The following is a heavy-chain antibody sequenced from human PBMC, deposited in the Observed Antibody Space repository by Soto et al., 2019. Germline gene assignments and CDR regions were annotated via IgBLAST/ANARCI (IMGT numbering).Heavy chain of an antibody. J-gene: IGHJ2*01. Sequence: QVQLVESGGGVVQPGRSLRLSCAASGFTFSSYGMHWVRQAPGKGLEWVAVISYDGSNKYYADSVKGRFTISRDNSKNPLYLQMNSLRAEDTAVYYCAKDSSFDLWGRAPWSLSPQ. CDR1: GFTFSSYG. CDR2: ISYDGSNK. V-gene: IGHV3-30*18. CDR3: AKDSSFDL.